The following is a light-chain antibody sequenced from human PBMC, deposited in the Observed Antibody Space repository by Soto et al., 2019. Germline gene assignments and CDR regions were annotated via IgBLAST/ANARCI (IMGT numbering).Light chain of an antibody. CDR1: QSVSSSY. Sequence: IVLKPSPGPPFLSSGEKATPSWRGSQSVSSSYVAWYQQKPGQAPRLLIYGASSRATGIPDRFSGSGSGTDFTLTISRLEPEDFAVYYCQQYGSSPITFGQGTRLEIK. V-gene: IGKV3-20*01. J-gene: IGKJ5*01. CDR2: GAS. CDR3: QQYGSSPIT.